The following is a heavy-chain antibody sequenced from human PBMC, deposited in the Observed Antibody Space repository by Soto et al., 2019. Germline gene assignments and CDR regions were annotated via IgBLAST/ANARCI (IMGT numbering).Heavy chain of an antibody. J-gene: IGHJ4*02. CDR1: GFTFSSYA. V-gene: IGHV3-30-3*01. Sequence: QVQLVESGGGVVQPGRSLRLSCAASGFTFSSYAMHWVRQAPGKGLEWVAVISYDGSNKYYADSVKGRFTISRDNSKNTLYRQMNSLRAEDTAVYYCARGVKRGAHFDYWGQGTLVTVSS. CDR2: ISYDGSNK. D-gene: IGHD1-26*01. CDR3: ARGVKRGAHFDY.